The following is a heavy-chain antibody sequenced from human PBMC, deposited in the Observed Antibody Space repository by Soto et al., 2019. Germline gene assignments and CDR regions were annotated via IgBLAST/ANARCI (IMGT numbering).Heavy chain of an antibody. CDR2: IYYSGST. Sequence: SETLSLTCTGSGRSISSYYWSWIRQPPGKGLEWIGYIYYSGSTNYNPSLKSRVTISVDTSKNQFSLKLSSVTAADTAVYYCAYSSSWYEGNAFDIWGQGTMGTVSS. D-gene: IGHD6-13*01. CDR1: GRSISSYY. J-gene: IGHJ3*02. CDR3: AYSSSWYEGNAFDI. V-gene: IGHV4-59*01.